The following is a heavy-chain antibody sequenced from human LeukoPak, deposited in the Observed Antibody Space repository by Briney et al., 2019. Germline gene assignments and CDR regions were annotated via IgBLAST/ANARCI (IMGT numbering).Heavy chain of an antibody. CDR1: GGSISGSSYY. CDR2: IYYSGST. Sequence: SETLSLTCTVSGGSISGSSYYWGWIRQPPGKGLEWIGSIYYSGSTYYNPSLKSRVTISVDTSKNQFSLKLSSVTAADTAVYYCARAGDYSNYGDYYYYGMDVWGQGTTVTVSS. CDR3: ARAGDYSNYGDYYYYGMDV. V-gene: IGHV4-39*07. J-gene: IGHJ6*02. D-gene: IGHD4-11*01.